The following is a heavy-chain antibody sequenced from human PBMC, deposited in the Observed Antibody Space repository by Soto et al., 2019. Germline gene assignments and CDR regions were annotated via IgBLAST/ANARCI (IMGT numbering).Heavy chain of an antibody. J-gene: IGHJ4*02. CDR3: ARVRFGELV. Sequence: EVQLLESGGGLVQPGGSLRLSCAASGFTFSSYAMSWVRQAPGKGLEWVSIIGVGGGDRYYPESVKGRFTISRDNSRDTLYLEITSLRDEDTAVYYCARVRFGELVWGQGTLVTVSS. V-gene: IGHV3-23*01. CDR1: GFTFSSYA. D-gene: IGHD3-10*01. CDR2: IGVGGGDR.